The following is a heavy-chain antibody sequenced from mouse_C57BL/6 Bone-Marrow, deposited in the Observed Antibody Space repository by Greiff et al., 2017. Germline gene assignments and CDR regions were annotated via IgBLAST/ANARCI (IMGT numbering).Heavy chain of an antibody. J-gene: IGHJ3*01. D-gene: IGHD2-2*01. CDR2: IYPGSGNT. Sequence: VQLQQSGAELVRPGASVKLSCTASGYTFTDYYITWVQQRPGQGLEWIARIYPGSGNTYYNEKFKGKATLTAEKSSSTAYMQLSSLTSEDAAFYCCARHDGYDPAGFAYWGQGALVTV. CDR1: GYTFTDYY. V-gene: IGHV1-76*01. CDR3: ARHDGYDPAGFAY.